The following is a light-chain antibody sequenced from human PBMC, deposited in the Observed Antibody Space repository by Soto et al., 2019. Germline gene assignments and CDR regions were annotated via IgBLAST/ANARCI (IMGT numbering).Light chain of an antibody. V-gene: IGLV1-40*01. CDR1: SSNIGAGYD. CDR2: GNI. J-gene: IGLJ3*02. CDR3: QSYDSGLSARV. Sequence: QAVVTQPPSVSGAPGQTVTISCIGSSSNIGAGYDVHWYRQFPGTAPKLLIYGNINRPSGLPDRFSGSKSGTSASLAITGLQAEDEADYYCQSYDSGLSARVFGGGTKLTVL.